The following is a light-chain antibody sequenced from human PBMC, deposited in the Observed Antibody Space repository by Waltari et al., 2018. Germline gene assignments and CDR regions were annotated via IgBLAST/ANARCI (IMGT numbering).Light chain of an antibody. CDR2: GKN. CDR3: HSRDSSGDVL. CDR1: SLRTSY. J-gene: IGLJ2*01. V-gene: IGLV3-19*01. Sequence: SSELTQDPAVSVALGQTVRITCQGDSLRTSYVSWFHQKPVQAPALVIYGKNNRPSGIPDRFSASSAGSTASLTIIGAQAEDEADYYCHSRDSSGDVLIGGGTKLTVV.